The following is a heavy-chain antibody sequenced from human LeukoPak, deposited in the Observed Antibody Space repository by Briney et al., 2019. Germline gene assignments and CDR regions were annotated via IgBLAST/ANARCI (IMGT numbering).Heavy chain of an antibody. J-gene: IGHJ4*02. Sequence: ASVKVSCKASGGTFSSYAISWVRQAPGQGLEWMGRIIPILGIANYAQKFQGRVTITADKSTSTAYMELSSLRSEDTAVYYCARDAIAVAVGGGALGAYWGQGTLVTVSS. D-gene: IGHD6-19*01. CDR1: GGTFSSYA. CDR3: ARDAIAVAVGGGALGAY. CDR2: IIPILGIA. V-gene: IGHV1-69*04.